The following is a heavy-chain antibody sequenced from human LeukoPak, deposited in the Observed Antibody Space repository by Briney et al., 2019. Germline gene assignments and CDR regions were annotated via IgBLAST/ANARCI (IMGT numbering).Heavy chain of an antibody. D-gene: IGHD3-22*01. V-gene: IGHV4-34*01. J-gene: IGHJ6*04. CDR1: GGSFSGYY. CDR3: ARGIYYDSSGPADV. Sequence: PSETLSLTCAVYGGSFSGYYWSWIRQPPGKGLEWIGEINHSGSTNYNPSLKSRVTISVDTSKNQFSLKLSSVTAADTAVYYCARGIYYDSSGPADVWGKGTTVTISS. CDR2: INHSGST.